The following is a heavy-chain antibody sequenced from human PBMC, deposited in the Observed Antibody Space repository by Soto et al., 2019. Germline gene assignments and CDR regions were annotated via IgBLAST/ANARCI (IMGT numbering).Heavy chain of an antibody. D-gene: IGHD2-15*01. V-gene: IGHV3-23*01. J-gene: IGHJ6*02. Sequence: GGSLRLSCAASGFTFSSYAMSWVRQAPGKGLEWVSAISGSGGSTYYADSVKGRFTISRDNSKNTLYLQMNSLRAEDTAVYYCAKWVVVVAATQVPYYYYGMDVWGQGTTVTVSS. CDR3: AKWVVVVAATQVPYYYYGMDV. CDR1: GFTFSSYA. CDR2: ISGSGGST.